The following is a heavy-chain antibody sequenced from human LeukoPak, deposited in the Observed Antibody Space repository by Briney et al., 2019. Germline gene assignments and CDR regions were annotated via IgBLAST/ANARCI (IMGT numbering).Heavy chain of an antibody. CDR1: GFTFRSYA. Sequence: PGGSLRLSCAASGFTFRSYAMSWVRQAPGPGQEWVSAVSGSGGTTYYADSVRGRFTISRDNSKNTLYLQMNSLRAEDTAVYYCAKVSTYGDDYHDAFDIWGQGTMVTVSS. D-gene: IGHD4-17*01. CDR3: AKVSTYGDDYHDAFDI. J-gene: IGHJ3*02. CDR2: VSGSGGTT. V-gene: IGHV3-23*01.